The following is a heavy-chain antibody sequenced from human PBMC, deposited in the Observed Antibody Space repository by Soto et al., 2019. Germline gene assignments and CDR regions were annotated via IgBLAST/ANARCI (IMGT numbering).Heavy chain of an antibody. V-gene: IGHV4-39*01. CDR1: GGSISSSSYY. CDR2: IYYSGST. J-gene: IGHJ4*02. CDR3: ATYYYDSSAVPNFDY. D-gene: IGHD3-22*01. Sequence: PSETLSLTCTVSGGSISSSSYYWGWIRQPPGKGLEWIGSIYYSGSTYYNPSLKSRVTISVDTSKNQFSLKLSSVTAADTAVYYCATYYYDSSAVPNFDYWGQGTLVTVSS.